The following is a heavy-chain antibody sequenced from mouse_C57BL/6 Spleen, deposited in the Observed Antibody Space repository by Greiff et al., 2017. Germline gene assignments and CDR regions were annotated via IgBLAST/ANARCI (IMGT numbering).Heavy chain of an antibody. CDR3: EREDYDGYFDC. D-gene: IGHD2-4*01. CDR1: GFTFNTYA. J-gene: IGHJ2*01. CDR2: IRSKSSNYAT. Sequence: EVQGVESGGGLVQPKGSLKLSCAASGFTFNTYAMHWVRQAPGKGFEWVARIRSKSSNYATYYAVSLKDRLTISRDDSQSMLYLQMNNLKTEVTASDYCEREDYDGYFDCGGQGTTLTVSS. V-gene: IGHV10-3*01.